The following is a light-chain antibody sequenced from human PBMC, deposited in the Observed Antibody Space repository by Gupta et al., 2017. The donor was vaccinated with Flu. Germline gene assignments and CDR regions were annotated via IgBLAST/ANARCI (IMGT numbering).Light chain of an antibody. CDR1: QGISSY. Sequence: SPSSLSASVGDRVTITCRASQGISSYLAWYQQKPGKVPTLLIYAASSLQSGVPSRFSGSGSGTDFTPTISSLQPEDVATYYCQKYNSAPRT. CDR3: QKYNSAPRT. J-gene: IGKJ1*01. V-gene: IGKV1-27*01. CDR2: AAS.